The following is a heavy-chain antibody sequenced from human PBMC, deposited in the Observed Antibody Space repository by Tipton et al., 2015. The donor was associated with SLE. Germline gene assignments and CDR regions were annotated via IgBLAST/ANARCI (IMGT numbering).Heavy chain of an antibody. D-gene: IGHD2-2*01. CDR2: ISPGDSGS. J-gene: IGHJ2*01. Sequence: LVQSGAEVKKPGESLKISCKGSGYNFITSWIGWVRQMPGKGLEWMGIISPGDSGSRYSPSFQGQVTISVDKSISTAYLQWSSLKASDTAMYYCARRTHPSHWFFDLWGRGTLVTVSS. CDR1: GYNFITSW. CDR3: ARRTHPSHWFFDL. V-gene: IGHV5-51*03.